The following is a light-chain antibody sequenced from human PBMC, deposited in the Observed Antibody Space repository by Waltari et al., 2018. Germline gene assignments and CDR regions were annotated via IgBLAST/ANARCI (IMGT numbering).Light chain of an antibody. Sequence: DIQMTQSPSTLSASVGDRVTITCRASQSISSWLAWYQQKPGKAPKLLIYKASSLESGGPSRFSGSGSGTEFTLTISSLQPDDFATYYCQQYNSYRGTFGQGTKVEIK. CDR3: QQYNSYRGT. V-gene: IGKV1-5*03. J-gene: IGKJ1*01. CDR2: KAS. CDR1: QSISSW.